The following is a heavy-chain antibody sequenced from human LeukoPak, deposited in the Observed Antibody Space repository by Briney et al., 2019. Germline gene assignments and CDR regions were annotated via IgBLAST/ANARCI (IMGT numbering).Heavy chain of an antibody. D-gene: IGHD2-21*02. V-gene: IGHV3-23*01. CDR2: ISGGGDIT. J-gene: IGHJ4*02. CDR1: GFDFANHA. CDR3: VREDTPATANY. Sequence: GGSLRLSCAASGFDFANHAMSWVRQTAGKGLEWVSAISGGGDITYYADSVKGRFTISRDNSKDTLFLQMHSLRPGDTAVYYCVREDTPATANYWGQGTLVTISS.